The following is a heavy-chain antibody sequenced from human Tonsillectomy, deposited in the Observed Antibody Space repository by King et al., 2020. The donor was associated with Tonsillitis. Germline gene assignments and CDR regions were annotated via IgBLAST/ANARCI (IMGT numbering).Heavy chain of an antibody. CDR1: GYTFTDYY. J-gene: IGHJ4*02. D-gene: IGHD6-6*01. CDR3: ARGGPGIAARASGYYCDY. V-gene: IGHV1-2*02. CDR2: INPNSGST. Sequence: LQLVQSGAEVKKFGASVKVSCKASGYTFTDYYLHWVRQAPGQGLEWMGWINPNSGSTNSAQRFQGRVTMTRATSISTAYMELSRLTSDDTAVYYCARGGPGIAARASGYYCDYWGQGTLVTVSS.